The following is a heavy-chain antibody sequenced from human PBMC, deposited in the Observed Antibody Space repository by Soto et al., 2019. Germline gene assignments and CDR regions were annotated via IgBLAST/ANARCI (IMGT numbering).Heavy chain of an antibody. V-gene: IGHV4-31*02. J-gene: IGHJ5*02. Sequence: WTWIRQHPGKGLEWIGYLDYSGVTYYNPSLKSRVTISVDTSKNQFSLKLSSVTPADTAMYYCARYLRGRGSGRFDPWGQGTLVTVSS. CDR3: ARYLRGRGSGRFDP. CDR2: LDYSGVT. D-gene: IGHD3-10*01.